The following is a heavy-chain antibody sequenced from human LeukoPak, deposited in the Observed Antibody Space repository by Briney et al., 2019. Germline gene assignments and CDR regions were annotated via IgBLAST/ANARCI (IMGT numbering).Heavy chain of an antibody. Sequence: GGSLRLSCAASGFPFDDYGMNWVRQVPGKGLEWVSGINWNGGSTGYADSVKGRFTISRDNAKNSLYLQMNSLRAEDTAVYYCARDLDYSSSLDYWGQGTLVTVSS. CDR1: GFPFDDYG. CDR2: INWNGGST. V-gene: IGHV3-20*04. J-gene: IGHJ4*02. D-gene: IGHD6-13*01. CDR3: ARDLDYSSSLDY.